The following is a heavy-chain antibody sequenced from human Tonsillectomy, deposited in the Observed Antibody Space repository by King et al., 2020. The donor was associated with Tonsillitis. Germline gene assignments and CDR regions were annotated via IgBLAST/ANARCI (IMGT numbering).Heavy chain of an antibody. V-gene: IGHV1-2*02. CDR1: GYTFTGYY. Sequence: QLVQSGAEVKKPEASVKVSCKASGYTFTGYYMHWVRQAPGQGLEYMGWINPNSGGTNYAQKCQGRVTMTRDTSISTAYMELSSLRSDDTAVYYCARDRGGYCSGDSCLDAFDVWGQGTMVAVSS. CDR3: ARDRGGYCSGDSCLDAFDV. D-gene: IGHD2-15*01. CDR2: INPNSGGT. J-gene: IGHJ3*01.